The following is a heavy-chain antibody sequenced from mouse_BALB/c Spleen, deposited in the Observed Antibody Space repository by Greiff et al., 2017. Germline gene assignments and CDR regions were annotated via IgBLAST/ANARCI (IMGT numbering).Heavy chain of an antibody. CDR1: GFTFSSYT. Sequence: EVKLMESGGGLVKPGGSLKLSCAASGFTFSSYTMSWVRQTPEKRLEWVATISSGGSYTYYTDSVKGRFTISRDNAKNTLYLQMSSLKSEDTAVYYCTRESGIDYWGQGTTLTVSS. V-gene: IGHV5-6-4*01. CDR2: ISSGGSYT. D-gene: IGHD4-1*01. J-gene: IGHJ2*01. CDR3: TRESGIDY.